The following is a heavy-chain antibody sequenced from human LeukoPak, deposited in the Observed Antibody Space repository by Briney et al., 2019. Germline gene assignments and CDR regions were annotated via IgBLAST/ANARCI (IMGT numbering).Heavy chain of an antibody. Sequence: GGSLRLSCAASGFTFSTYAMNWVRQAPGKRLEWVSSITGSGRDTYYAGSVKGRITISRDNAKNTLYLQMNSLRVEDTAVYYCVCLGLGGLSLDWGQGTLVTVSS. D-gene: IGHD3-16*01. V-gene: IGHV3-23*01. J-gene: IGHJ4*02. CDR3: VCLGLGGLSLD. CDR2: ITGSGRDT. CDR1: GFTFSTYA.